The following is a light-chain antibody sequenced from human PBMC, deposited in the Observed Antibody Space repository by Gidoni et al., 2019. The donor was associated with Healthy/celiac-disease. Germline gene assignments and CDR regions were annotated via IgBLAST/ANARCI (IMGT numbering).Light chain of an antibody. CDR2: RNN. V-gene: IGLV1-47*01. CDR1: SSNSGRHY. CDR3: AAWDDSLSGVV. J-gene: IGLJ2*01. Sequence: QPVLTQPPSAAGPTGPRGTISCSGSSSNSGRHYVYWYQQLPGTAPKLLIYRNNQRPSGVPDRFSGSKSGTSASLAISWLRSEDEADYYCAAWDDSLSGVVFGGGTKLTVL.